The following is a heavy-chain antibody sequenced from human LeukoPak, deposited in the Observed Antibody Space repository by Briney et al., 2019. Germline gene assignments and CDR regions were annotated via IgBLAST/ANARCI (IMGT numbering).Heavy chain of an antibody. CDR2: INAGNANT. CDR3: ARVDGHFDS. J-gene: IGHJ5*01. Sequence: ASVKVSCKASGYTFTSYAMHWVRQAPGQRLEWMGWINAGNANTKYSQKFQGRVTITRDTSASTAYMELSSLRSDDAAVYYCARVDGHFDSWGQGTLVTVSS. CDR1: GYTFTSYA. V-gene: IGHV1-3*01.